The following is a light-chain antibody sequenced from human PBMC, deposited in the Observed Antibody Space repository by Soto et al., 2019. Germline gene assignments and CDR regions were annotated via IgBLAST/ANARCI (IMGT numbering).Light chain of an antibody. J-gene: IGLJ2*01. CDR3: QSYDSDYHVV. V-gene: IGLV6-57*02. CDR2: KND. Sequence: NFMLTQPHSVSESPGKTVTVSCTGSSGSIASTSVQWYQQRPGSAPNTVMYKNDQRPSGVPDRFSGSIDSSSNSASLTISGLKTEDEADYYCQSYDSDYHVVFGGGTKLTVL. CDR1: SGSIASTS.